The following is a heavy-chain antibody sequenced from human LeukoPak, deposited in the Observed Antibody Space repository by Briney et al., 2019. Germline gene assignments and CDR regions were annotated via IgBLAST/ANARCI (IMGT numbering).Heavy chain of an antibody. CDR1: GVSISSYY. CDR2: IYYSGST. CDR3: ARGRDYVCDY. J-gene: IGHJ4*02. V-gene: IGHV4-59*08. Sequence: SETLSLTCTVSGVSISSYYWNWIRQPPGKGLEWIGYIYYSGSTNYNPSLKSRVTISVDTSKNQFSLKLSSVTAADTAVYYCARGRDYVCDYWGQGTLVTVSS. D-gene: IGHD4-17*01.